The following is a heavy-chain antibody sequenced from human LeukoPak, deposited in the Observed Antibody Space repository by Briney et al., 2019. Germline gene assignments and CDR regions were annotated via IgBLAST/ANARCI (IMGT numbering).Heavy chain of an antibody. J-gene: IGHJ4*02. D-gene: IGHD2-2*01. CDR2: ISYDGSNK. V-gene: IGHV3-30*04. CDR1: GFTFSSYA. CDR3: ARGHIEGWLGGIVVVPAVVFDY. Sequence: GGSLRLSGAASGFTFSSYAMHWVRQAPGKGLEWVAVISYDGSNKYYADSVKGRFTISRDNSKNTLYLQMNSLRAEDTAVYYCARGHIEGWLGGIVVVPAVVFDYWGQGTLVTVSS.